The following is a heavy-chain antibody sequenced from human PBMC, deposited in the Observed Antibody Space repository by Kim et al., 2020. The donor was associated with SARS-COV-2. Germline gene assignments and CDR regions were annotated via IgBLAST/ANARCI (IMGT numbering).Heavy chain of an antibody. J-gene: IGHJ4*02. CDR3: ARGDVWGSYRYLSKFDY. CDR1: GGSFSGYY. CDR2: INHSGST. D-gene: IGHD3-16*02. Sequence: SETLSLTCAVYGGSFSGYYWSWIRQPPGKGLEWIGEINHSGSTNYNPSLKSRVTISVDTSKNQFSLKLSSVTAADTAVYYCARGDVWGSYRYLSKFDYWGQGTLVTVSS. V-gene: IGHV4-34*01.